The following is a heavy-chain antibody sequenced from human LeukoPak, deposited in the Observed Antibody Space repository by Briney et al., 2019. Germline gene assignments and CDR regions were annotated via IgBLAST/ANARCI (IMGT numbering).Heavy chain of an antibody. CDR1: GFTFSRYG. V-gene: IGHV3-30*03. CDR3: ARERGYSGYDSGNDY. Sequence: GGSLRLSCAASGFTFSRYGMHWVRQAPGKGLEWVAVISYDGSKKYSADSVKGRFTISRDNSENTLYLQMNSLRAEDTAVYYCARERGYSGYDSGNDYWGQGTLVTVSS. D-gene: IGHD5-12*01. J-gene: IGHJ4*02. CDR2: ISYDGSKK.